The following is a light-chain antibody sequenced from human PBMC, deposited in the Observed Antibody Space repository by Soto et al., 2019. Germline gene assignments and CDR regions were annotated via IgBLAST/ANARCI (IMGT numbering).Light chain of an antibody. CDR3: QQYNNWPRT. CDR1: QSVSSN. CDR2: GAS. Sequence: IVLRQSPGTLSLSPGERATLSCRASQSVSSNLAWYQQKPGQAPRLLIYGASTRATGIPARFSGSGSGTEFTLTISSLQSEDFAVYYCQQYNNWPRTFGQGTKVDIK. J-gene: IGKJ1*01. V-gene: IGKV3-15*01.